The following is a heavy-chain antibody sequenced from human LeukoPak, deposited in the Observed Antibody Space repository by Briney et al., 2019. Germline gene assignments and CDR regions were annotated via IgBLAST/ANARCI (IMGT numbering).Heavy chain of an antibody. CDR3: ARVFHDSSGYYPYYFDY. CDR1: GYTFTSYG. CDR2: ISAYNGNT. Sequence: ASVKVSCKASGYTFTSYGISWVRQAPGQGLEWMGWISAYNGNTNYAQKLQGRVTMTTDTSTSTAYMELRSLRSDDTAVYYCARVFHDSSGYYPYYFDYWGQGTLVTVSS. D-gene: IGHD3-22*01. V-gene: IGHV1-18*01. J-gene: IGHJ4*02.